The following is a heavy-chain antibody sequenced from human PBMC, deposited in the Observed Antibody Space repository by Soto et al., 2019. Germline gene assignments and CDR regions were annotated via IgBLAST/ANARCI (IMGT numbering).Heavy chain of an antibody. D-gene: IGHD2-15*01. CDR1: GGSISSYY. J-gene: IGHJ6*02. CDR3: ARHSLRDCSGGSCYLPYYYYYYGMDV. CDR2: IYYSGST. Sequence: QVQLQESGPGLVKPSETLSLTCTVSGGSISSYYWSWIRQPPGKGLEWIGYIYYSGSTNYNPSLKRRVTISVDTSKNQFSLKLSSVTVADTAVYYCARHSLRDCSGGSCYLPYYYYYYGMDVWGQGTTVTVSS. V-gene: IGHV4-59*08.